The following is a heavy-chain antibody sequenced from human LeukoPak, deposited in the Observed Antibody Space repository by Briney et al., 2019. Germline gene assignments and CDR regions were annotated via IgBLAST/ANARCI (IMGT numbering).Heavy chain of an antibody. V-gene: IGHV4-59*12. Sequence: SQTLSLTCTVSGGSISSYYWSWIRRPPGKGLEWIGYIYYSGSTNYNPSLKSRVTISVDTSKNQFSLKLSSVTAADTAVYYCARGKDDYGDYGMVDYWGQGTLVTVSS. J-gene: IGHJ4*02. D-gene: IGHD4-17*01. CDR3: ARGKDDYGDYGMVDY. CDR1: GGSISSYY. CDR2: IYYSGST.